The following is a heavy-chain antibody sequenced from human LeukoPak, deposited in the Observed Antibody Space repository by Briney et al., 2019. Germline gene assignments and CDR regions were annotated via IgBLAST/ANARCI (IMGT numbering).Heavy chain of an antibody. D-gene: IGHD2-21*02. CDR3: ARGGGDLFYYYMDV. J-gene: IGHJ6*03. CDR1: GYTFTGYY. CDR2: INPNSGGT. Sequence: GASVKVSCKASGYTFTGYYMHWVRQAPGQGLEWMGWINPNSGGTNYAQKFQGRVTMTRDTSISTAYMELSRLRSDDTAVHYCARGGGDLFYYYMDVWGKGTTVTVSS. V-gene: IGHV1-2*02.